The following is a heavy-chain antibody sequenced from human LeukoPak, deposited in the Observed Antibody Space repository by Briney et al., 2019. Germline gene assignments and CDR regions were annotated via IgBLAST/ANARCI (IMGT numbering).Heavy chain of an antibody. D-gene: IGHD3-3*01. CDR3: ARDRFGAGGVRH. V-gene: IGHV3-48*03. CDR1: GFTFSSYA. CDR2: ISSSGSTI. J-gene: IGHJ4*02. Sequence: GGSLRLSCAASGFTFSSYAMHWVRQAPGKGLEWVSYISSSGSTIYYADSVKGRFTISRDNAKNSLYLQMNSLRAEDTAVYYRARDRFGAGGVRHWGQGTLVTVSS.